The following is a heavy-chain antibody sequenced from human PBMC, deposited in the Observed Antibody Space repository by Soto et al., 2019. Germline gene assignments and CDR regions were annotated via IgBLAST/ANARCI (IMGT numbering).Heavy chain of an antibody. CDR3: ARERLRQHCGGDCYLLYYYGMDV. CDR2: INHSGST. Sequence: SETLSLTCAVYGGSFSGYYWSWIRQPPGKGLEWIGEINHSGSTNYNPSLKSRGTISVDTSKNQFSLKLSSVTAADTAVYSCARERLRQHCGGDCYLLYYYGMDVWGQGTTVTVSS. J-gene: IGHJ6*02. V-gene: IGHV4-34*01. D-gene: IGHD2-21*02. CDR1: GGSFSGYY.